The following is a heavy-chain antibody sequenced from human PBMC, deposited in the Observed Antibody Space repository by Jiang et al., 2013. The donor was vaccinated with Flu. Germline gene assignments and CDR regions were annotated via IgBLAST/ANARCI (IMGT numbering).Heavy chain of an antibody. D-gene: IGHD1-26*01. V-gene: IGHV5-51*01. Sequence: GAEVKKPGESLNISCKGSGYTFTDYWIAWVRQMPGKGLEWMGIIYGDDSDTRYSPSFQGQVTMSADKSTSTAYLQWDTLKASDTAMYYCARAYSGSYEGGGVDCWGQGTLVTVSS. J-gene: IGHJ4*02. CDR2: IYGDDSDT. CDR1: GYTFTDYW. CDR3: ARAYSGSYEGGGVDC.